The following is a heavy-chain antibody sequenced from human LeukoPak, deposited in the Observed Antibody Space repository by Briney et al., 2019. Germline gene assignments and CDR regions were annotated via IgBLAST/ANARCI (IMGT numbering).Heavy chain of an antibody. CDR1: GYTFTGYY. Sequence: ASVTVSCKASGYTFTGYYMHWVRQAPGQGLEWMGRVNPNSGGTNYAQKLQGRVTMTTDTSTSTAYMELRSLRSDDTAVYYCARVPRYCSSTSCPPDYYYFDYWGQGTLVTVSS. J-gene: IGHJ4*02. CDR2: VNPNSGGT. V-gene: IGHV1-2*06. D-gene: IGHD2-2*01. CDR3: ARVPRYCSSTSCPPDYYYFDY.